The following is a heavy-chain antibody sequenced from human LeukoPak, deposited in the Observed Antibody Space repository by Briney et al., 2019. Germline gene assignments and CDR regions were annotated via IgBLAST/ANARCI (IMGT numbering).Heavy chain of an antibody. CDR3: ATGTYCSSTSCPLDV. CDR1: GYTLTELS. V-gene: IGHV1-24*01. J-gene: IGHJ6*04. D-gene: IGHD2-2*01. CDR2: FDPEDGET. Sequence: ASVKVSCKVSGYTLTELSMHWVRQAPGKGLEWMGGFDPEDGETIYAQKFQGRVTMTEDTSTDTAYMELSSLRSEDTAVYCCATGTYCSSTSCPLDVWGKGTTVTVSS.